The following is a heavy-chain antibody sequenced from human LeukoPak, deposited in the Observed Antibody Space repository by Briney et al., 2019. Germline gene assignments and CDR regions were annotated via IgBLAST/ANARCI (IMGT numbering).Heavy chain of an antibody. CDR1: GGSFSGYY. J-gene: IGHJ6*03. CDR3: ARRYPYYYYYMDV. CDR2: INHSGST. V-gene: IGHV4-34*01. Sequence: SETLSLTCAVYGGSFSGYYWSWIRQPPGKGLEWIGEINHSGSTNYNPSLRSRVTISVDTSKNQLSLKLSSVTAADTAVYYCARRYPYYYYYMDVWGKGTTVTISS. D-gene: IGHD2-2*02.